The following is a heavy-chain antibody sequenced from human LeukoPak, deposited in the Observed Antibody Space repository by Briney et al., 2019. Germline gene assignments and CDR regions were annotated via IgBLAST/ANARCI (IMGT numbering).Heavy chain of an antibody. CDR2: ISNDGGNT. V-gene: IGHV3-74*01. CDR3: ARNFNHFDY. CDR1: GFTFSSYW. Sequence: GGSLRLSCAASGFTFSSYWMHWVRQAPGKGLVWVSRISNDGGNTSYADSVKGRFTISRDNAKNTLYLQMNSLRAEDTAVYYCARNFNHFDYWGQGTLVTVSS. J-gene: IGHJ4*02. D-gene: IGHD1-14*01.